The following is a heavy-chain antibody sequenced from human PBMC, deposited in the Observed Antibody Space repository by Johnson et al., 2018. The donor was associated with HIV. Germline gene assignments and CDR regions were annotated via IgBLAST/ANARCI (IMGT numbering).Heavy chain of an antibody. D-gene: IGHD2-21*01. Sequence: QVVESGGGLVKPGGSLRLSCAASGFTLSNAWMSWVRQAPGKGLEWVGRIKIKTDGGTTDYAAPVKGRFIISRDDSKNTLYLQMNSLITEDTPVYFCTTGIADVVPVLFDIWGQGTMVTVSS. V-gene: IGHV3-15*01. CDR3: TTGIADVVPVLFDI. CDR1: GFTLSNAW. CDR2: IKIKTDGGTT. J-gene: IGHJ3*02.